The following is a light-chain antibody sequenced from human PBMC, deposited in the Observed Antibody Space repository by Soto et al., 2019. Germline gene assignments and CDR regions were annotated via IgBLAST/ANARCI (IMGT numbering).Light chain of an antibody. CDR3: CSYAGSSTFPYV. V-gene: IGLV2-23*03. J-gene: IGLJ1*01. CDR1: SSDVGSYNL. CDR2: EGS. Sequence: QSALTQPASVSGSPGQSITISCTGTSSDVGSYNLVSWYQQHPGKAPKLMIYEGSKRPSGVSNRFSGSKSGNTASLTISGLQAEDEADYYCCSYAGSSTFPYVFGTGTMLTVL.